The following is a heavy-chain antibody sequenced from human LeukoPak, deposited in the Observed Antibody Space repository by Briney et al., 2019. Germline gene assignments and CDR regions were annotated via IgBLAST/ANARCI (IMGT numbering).Heavy chain of an antibody. CDR2: INHSGST. D-gene: IGHD1-26*01. Sequence: PSETLSLTCAVYGGSFSGYYWSWIRQPPGKGLEWIGEINHSGSTNYNPSLKSRVTISVDTSKNQFSLKLSSVTAADTAVYYCARVKGLVGATIDAFDIWGQGTMVTVSS. CDR1: GGSFSGYY. V-gene: IGHV4-34*01. CDR3: ARVKGLVGATIDAFDI. J-gene: IGHJ3*02.